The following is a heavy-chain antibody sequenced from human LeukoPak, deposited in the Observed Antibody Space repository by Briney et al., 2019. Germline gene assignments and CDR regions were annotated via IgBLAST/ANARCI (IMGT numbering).Heavy chain of an antibody. CDR2: IYYSGST. CDR1: GGSISSSSYY. V-gene: IGHV4-39*07. Sequence: SETLSLTCTVSGGSISSSSYYWGWIRQPPGKGLEWIGSIYYSGSTYYNPSLKSRVTISVDTSKNQFSLKLSSVTAADTAVYYCAKIYNYDLNFYYWGRGTLVTVSS. D-gene: IGHD5-18*01. CDR3: AKIYNYDLNFYY. J-gene: IGHJ4*02.